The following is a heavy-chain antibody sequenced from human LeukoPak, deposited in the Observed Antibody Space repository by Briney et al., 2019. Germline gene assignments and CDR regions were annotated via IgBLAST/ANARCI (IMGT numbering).Heavy chain of an antibody. CDR3: ARILNWVIDY. CDR2: IYSGGST. V-gene: IGHV3-66*01. CDR1: GFTVSSNY. D-gene: IGHD7-27*01. Sequence: GGSLRLSCAASGFTVSSNYMSWVRQAPGKGLEWVSVIYSGGSTYYADSVKGRFTISRDISKNTLYLQMNSLRAEDTAVYYCARILNWVIDYWGQGTLVTVSS. J-gene: IGHJ4*02.